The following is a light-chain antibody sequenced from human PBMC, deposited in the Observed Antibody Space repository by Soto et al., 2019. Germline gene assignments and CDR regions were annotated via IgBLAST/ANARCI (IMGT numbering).Light chain of an antibody. CDR1: SSDVGGYDY. Sequence: QSALTQPASVSGSPGQSITISCTGTSSDVGGYDYVSWYQQHPGRAPKLMIFEVSNRPSGISIRFSGSKSGNTASLTISGLQAEDEADYYCSSYTSNNTYVVFGGGTKVTVL. V-gene: IGLV2-14*01. J-gene: IGLJ2*01. CDR2: EVS. CDR3: SSYTSNNTYVV.